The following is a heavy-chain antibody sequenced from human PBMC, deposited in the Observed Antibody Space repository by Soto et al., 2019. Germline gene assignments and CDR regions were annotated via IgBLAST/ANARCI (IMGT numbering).Heavy chain of an antibody. D-gene: IGHD3-16*01. CDR1: GFTFSSYA. CDR3: AREAFYVMTIYYYYGMDV. V-gene: IGHV3-30-3*01. Sequence: SLRLSCAASGFTFSSYAMHWVRQAPGKGLEWVAVISYDGSNKYYADSVKGRFTISRDNSKNTLYLQMNSLRAEDTAVYYCAREAFYVMTIYYYYGMDVWGQGTTVTVSS. J-gene: IGHJ6*02. CDR2: ISYDGSNK.